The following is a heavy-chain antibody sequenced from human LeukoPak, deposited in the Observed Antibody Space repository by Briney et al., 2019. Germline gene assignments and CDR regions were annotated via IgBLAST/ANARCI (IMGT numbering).Heavy chain of an antibody. J-gene: IGHJ6*03. V-gene: IGHV4-34*01. CDR3: ARGTEVFWSGSYYYYYYYMDV. D-gene: IGHD3-3*01. CDR2: INHSGST. Sequence: KPSETLSLTCAVYGGSFSGYYWSWIRQPPGKGLEWIGEINHSGSTNYNPSLKSRVTISVDTSKNQFSLKLSSVTAADTAVYYCARGTEVFWSGSYYYYYYYMDVWGKGTTVTVSS. CDR1: GGSFSGYY.